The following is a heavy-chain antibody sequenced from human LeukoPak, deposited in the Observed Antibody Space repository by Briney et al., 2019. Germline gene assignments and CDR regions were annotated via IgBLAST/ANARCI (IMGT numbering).Heavy chain of an antibody. CDR3: VRDFRSADY. J-gene: IGHJ4*02. CDR2: ICPDGTVT. CDR1: GFTFSSDA. Sequence: GGSLRLSCAASGFTFSSDAMHWVRQAPGKGPMWVSRICPDGTVTNYADSVKARFIISRDNARNTVYLQMNSLRVEDTAVYYCVRDFRSADYWGQGTLVTVSS. V-gene: IGHV3-74*01.